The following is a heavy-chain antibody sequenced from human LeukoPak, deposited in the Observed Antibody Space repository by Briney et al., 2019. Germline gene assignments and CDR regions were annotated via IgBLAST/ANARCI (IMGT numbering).Heavy chain of an antibody. CDR1: GLTFSKSW. D-gene: IGHD3-10*01. Sequence: HPGGSLRLSCAASGLTFSKSWLHWVRQAPGKGLVWVSRINDDGSSRSYADSVRGRFTISKDNAKNTLYLQMNSLRAEDTAVYFCARVFGLGKNEYLHLWGQGTLVTVSS. J-gene: IGHJ1*01. CDR2: INDDGSSR. CDR3: ARVFGLGKNEYLHL. V-gene: IGHV3-74*01.